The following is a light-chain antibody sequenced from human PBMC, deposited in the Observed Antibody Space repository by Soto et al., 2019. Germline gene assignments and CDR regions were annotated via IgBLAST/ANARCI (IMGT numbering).Light chain of an antibody. CDR3: QHYNSHGT. Sequence: DIQMTQSPSTLSASVGDRVTITCRASQSISSWLAWYQQKPGKAPKLLIYDASSLETGVPSRFSGSGSGTEFTLTISSLQPDDFATYYCQHYNSHGTFGQGTKVDI. J-gene: IGKJ1*01. V-gene: IGKV1-5*01. CDR2: DAS. CDR1: QSISSW.